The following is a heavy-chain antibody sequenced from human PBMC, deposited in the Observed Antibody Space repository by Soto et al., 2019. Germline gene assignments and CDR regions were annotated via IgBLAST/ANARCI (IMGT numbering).Heavy chain of an antibody. V-gene: IGHV3-23*01. J-gene: IGHJ5*02. D-gene: IGHD5-12*01. CDR2: ISGSGDST. CDR1: GFTFTSYA. Sequence: GGSLRLSCAASGFTFTSYAMSWVRQAPGKGLEWLSAISGSGDSTYYAGSVKGRFTISRDNSKNTLFLQMNSLRAEDTAIYYCAKDEATPLNLPVSWGQGTLVTVSS. CDR3: AKDEATPLNLPVS.